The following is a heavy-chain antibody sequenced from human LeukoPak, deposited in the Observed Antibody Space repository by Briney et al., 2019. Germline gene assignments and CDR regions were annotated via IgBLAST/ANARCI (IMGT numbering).Heavy chain of an antibody. J-gene: IGHJ4*02. CDR1: GGSISSYY. CDR2: IYYSGST. CDR3: AVTVAGYFDY. D-gene: IGHD6-19*01. Sequence: SETLSLTCTVSGGSISSYYWSWIRQPPGKGLEWIGYIYYSGSTNYNPSLKSRATISVDTSKNQFSLKLSSVTAADTAVYYCAVTVAGYFDYWGQGTLVTVSS. V-gene: IGHV4-59*01.